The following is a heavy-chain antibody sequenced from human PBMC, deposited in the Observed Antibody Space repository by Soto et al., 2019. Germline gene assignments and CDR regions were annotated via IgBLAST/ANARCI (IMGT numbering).Heavy chain of an antibody. D-gene: IGHD4-17*01. Sequence: HLQLQESGSGLVRPSQTLSLTCAVSGDSISSGAYSWSWIRQPPGKGLEWIGYIYARGSTYYNPSLKSRVTMSVDRSENQFSLNLSSVTAADTAVYFCARTLDYGGSAGSNWFDPWGQGTLVTVSS. CDR2: IYARGST. CDR3: ARTLDYGGSAGSNWFDP. J-gene: IGHJ5*02. CDR1: GDSISSGAYS. V-gene: IGHV4-30-2*01.